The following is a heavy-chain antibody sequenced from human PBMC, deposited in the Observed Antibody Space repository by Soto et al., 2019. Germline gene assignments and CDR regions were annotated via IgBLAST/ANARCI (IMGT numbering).Heavy chain of an antibody. CDR1: GYTFTGYY. CDR2: INPNSGGT. V-gene: IGHV1-2*04. Sequence: GASVKVSCKASGYTFTGYYMHWVRQAPGQGLEWMGWINPNSGGTNYAQKFQGWVTMTRDTSISTAYMELSRLRSDDTAVYYCARDISGYGDLVTDYWGQGTLVTAPQ. J-gene: IGHJ4*02. CDR3: ARDISGYGDLVTDY. D-gene: IGHD5-12*01.